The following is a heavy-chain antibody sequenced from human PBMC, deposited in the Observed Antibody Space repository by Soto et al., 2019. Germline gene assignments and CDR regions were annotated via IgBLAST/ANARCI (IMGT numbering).Heavy chain of an antibody. V-gene: IGHV4-59*08. J-gene: IGHJ4*02. CDR3: LYSSSWYYSDY. Sequence: SETLSLTCTVSSGSINSNYWSWIRQPPGKGLEWIGYVYYSGSTNYNPSLKSRVTISVDTSKNQFSLKVSSVTAADTAVYYCLYSSSWYYSDYWGQGTLVTVSS. CDR1: SGSINSNY. D-gene: IGHD6-13*01. CDR2: VYYSGST.